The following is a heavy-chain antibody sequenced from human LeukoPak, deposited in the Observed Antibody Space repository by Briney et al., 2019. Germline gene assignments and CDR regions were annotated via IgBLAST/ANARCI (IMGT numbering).Heavy chain of an antibody. J-gene: IGHJ4*02. CDR2: INHSGST. CDR3: ARSYYDSSGYLTTSFDY. CDR1: GFTVSSNY. V-gene: IGHV4-34*01. Sequence: NPGGSLRLSCAASGFTVSSNYMSWVRQAPGKGLEWIGEINHSGSTNYNPSLKSRVTISVDTSRNQFSLKLSSVTAADTAVYYCARSYYDSSGYLTTSFDYWGQGTLVTVSS. D-gene: IGHD3-22*01.